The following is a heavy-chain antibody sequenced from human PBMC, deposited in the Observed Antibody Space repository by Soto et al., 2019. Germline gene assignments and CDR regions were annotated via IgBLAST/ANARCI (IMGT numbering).Heavy chain of an antibody. D-gene: IGHD3-10*01. CDR3: ARESITMVREGLDY. CDR2: IYHSGST. J-gene: IGHJ4*02. Sequence: SETLSLTCAVSSGSISSSNWWSWVRQPPGKGLEWIGEIYHSGSTNYNPSLKSRVTISVDKSKNQFSLKLSSVTAADTAVYYCARESITMVREGLDYWGQGTLVTVSS. CDR1: SGSISSSNW. V-gene: IGHV4-4*02.